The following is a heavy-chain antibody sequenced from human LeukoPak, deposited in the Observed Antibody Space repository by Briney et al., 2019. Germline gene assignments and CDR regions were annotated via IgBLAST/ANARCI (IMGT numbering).Heavy chain of an antibody. CDR2: ISVSGDNT. J-gene: IGHJ4*02. V-gene: IGHV3-23*01. Sequence: GGSLRLSCAASGFSFSSYEMNWVRQAPGKGLEWVSTISVSGDNTYYADSVKGRVTVSRDNSKNTLYLQMNSLRAEDTAIYYCAKAGGYSYGYYFDYWGQGTLVTVSS. D-gene: IGHD5-18*01. CDR3: AKAGGYSYGYYFDY. CDR1: GFSFSSYE.